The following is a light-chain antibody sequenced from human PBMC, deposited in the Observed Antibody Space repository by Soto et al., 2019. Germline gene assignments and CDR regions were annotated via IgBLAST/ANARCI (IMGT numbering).Light chain of an antibody. CDR1: QSVSTF. CDR3: QQNYIIPYT. J-gene: IGKJ4*01. V-gene: IGKV1-39*01. CDR2: AAS. Sequence: DVQMTQSPSSLSASVGDRVTIICRASQSVSTFFNWYQQKPGKAPKLLIYAASSLQSGVPSRFSGNGSGTDFALTISSLQPEDFATYYCQQNYIIPYTFGGGTKVEIK.